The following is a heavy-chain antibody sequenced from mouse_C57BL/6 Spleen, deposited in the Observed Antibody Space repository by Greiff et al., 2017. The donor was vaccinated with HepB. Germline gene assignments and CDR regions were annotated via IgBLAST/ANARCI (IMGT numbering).Heavy chain of an antibody. J-gene: IGHJ3*01. Sequence: VQLQQPGAELVKPGASVKLSCKASGYTFTSYWMHWVKQRPGQGLEWIGMIHPNSGSTNYNEKFKSKATLTIDKSSSTAYMQLSSLTSEDSAVYYCARWITTGGTAYWGKGTLVTVSA. CDR2: IHPNSGST. CDR1: GYTFTSYW. D-gene: IGHD1-1*01. CDR3: ARWITTGGTAY. V-gene: IGHV1-64*01.